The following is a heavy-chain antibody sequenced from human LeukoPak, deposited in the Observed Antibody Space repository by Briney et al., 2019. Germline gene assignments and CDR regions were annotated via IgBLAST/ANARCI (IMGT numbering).Heavy chain of an antibody. D-gene: IGHD2-2*01. CDR3: ARENCSSTSCLLDAFDI. CDR2: IYYSGST. J-gene: IGHJ3*02. CDR1: GGSISSSSYY. Sequence: SETLSLTCIVSGGSISSSSYYWGWIRQPPGKGLEWIGSIYYSGSTYYNPSLKSRVTISVDTPKNQFSLKLSSVTAADTAVYYCARENCSSTSCLLDAFDIWGQGTMVTVSS. V-gene: IGHV4-39*02.